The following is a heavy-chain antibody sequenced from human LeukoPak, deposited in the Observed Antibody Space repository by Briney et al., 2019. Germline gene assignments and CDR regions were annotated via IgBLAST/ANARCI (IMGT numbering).Heavy chain of an antibody. D-gene: IGHD1-7*01. Sequence: GGSLRLSCAASGFNFRSHEMNWVRQAPGKGLEWISYISTLSNTIYYADSVKGRFTISRDNAKNSVYLQMNRLRVEDTAVYYCARAQELDAWGQGTLVTVSS. CDR3: ARAQELDA. CDR2: ISTLSNTI. J-gene: IGHJ5*02. CDR1: GFNFRSHE. V-gene: IGHV3-48*03.